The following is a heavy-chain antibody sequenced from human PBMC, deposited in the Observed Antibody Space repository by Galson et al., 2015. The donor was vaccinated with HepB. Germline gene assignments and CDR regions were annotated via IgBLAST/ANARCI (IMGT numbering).Heavy chain of an antibody. CDR2: ISSNGGST. CDR3: VKGNHSSSWYWFLETYDAFDI. J-gene: IGHJ3*02. CDR1: GFTFSSYA. V-gene: IGHV3-64D*06. Sequence: SLRLSCAASGFTFSSYAMHWVRQAPGKGLEYVSAISSNGGSTYYADSVKGRFTISRDNSKNTLYLQMSSLRAEDTAVYYCVKGNHSSSWYWFLETYDAFDIWGQGTMVTVSS. D-gene: IGHD6-13*01.